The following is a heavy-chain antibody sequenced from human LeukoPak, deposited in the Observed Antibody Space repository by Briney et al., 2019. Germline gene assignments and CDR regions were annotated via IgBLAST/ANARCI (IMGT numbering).Heavy chain of an antibody. Sequence: SETLSLTCTVSGGSISSYYWSWIRQPPGKGLEWIGYIYYSGSTNYNPSLKSRVTISVDTSKNQFSLKLSSVTAADTAVYYCARDVSGTTHAFDIGGQGTMVTVSA. CDR2: IYYSGST. CDR3: ARDVSGTTHAFDI. CDR1: GGSISSYY. J-gene: IGHJ3*02. D-gene: IGHD1-7*01. V-gene: IGHV4-59*01.